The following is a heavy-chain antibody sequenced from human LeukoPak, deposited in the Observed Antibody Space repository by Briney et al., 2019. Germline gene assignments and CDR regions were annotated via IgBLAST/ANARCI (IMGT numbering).Heavy chain of an antibody. J-gene: IGHJ5*02. CDR2: FDPEDGET. CDR1: GYTLTELS. D-gene: IGHD3-10*01. CDR3: ATDRITMVRGVIIRRWFDP. V-gene: IGHV1-24*01. Sequence: ASVKVSCKVSGYTLTELSMHWVRQAPGKGLEWMGGFDPEDGETIYAQKFQGRVTMTEDTSTDTAYMELSSLRSEDTAVYYCATDRITMVRGVIIRRWFDPRGQGTLVTVSS.